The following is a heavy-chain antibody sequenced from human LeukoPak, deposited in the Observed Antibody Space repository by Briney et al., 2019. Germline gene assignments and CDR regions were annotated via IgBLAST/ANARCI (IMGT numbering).Heavy chain of an antibody. CDR1: GFTFSSYG. D-gene: IGHD3-10*01. Sequence: GGSLRLSCAASGFTFSSYGMHWVRQAPGKGLEWVAVISYDGSNKYYVDSVKGRFTISRDNSKSTLYLQMNSLRAEDTAVYYCAKEGYYGSGSFPDSWGQGTLVTVSS. CDR3: AKEGYYGSGSFPDS. J-gene: IGHJ4*02. V-gene: IGHV3-30*18. CDR2: ISYDGSNK.